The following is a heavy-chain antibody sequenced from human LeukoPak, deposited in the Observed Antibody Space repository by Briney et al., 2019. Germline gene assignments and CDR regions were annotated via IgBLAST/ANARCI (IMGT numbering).Heavy chain of an antibody. V-gene: IGHV4-59*01. D-gene: IGHD2-2*01. CDR3: AKIVGLPATMAYFDY. CDR2: IFNSGNT. CDR1: GGSFSGYY. J-gene: IGHJ4*02. Sequence: SETLSLTCAVYGGSFSGYYWSWIRQPPGKGLELIGYIFNSGNTNYNPSPKSRITMSLDTSKSQFSLRLSSVTAADTAVYYCAKIVGLPATMAYFDYWGQGILITVSS.